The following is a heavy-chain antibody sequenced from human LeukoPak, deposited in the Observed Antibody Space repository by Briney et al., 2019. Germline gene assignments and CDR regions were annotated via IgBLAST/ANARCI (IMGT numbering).Heavy chain of an antibody. CDR2: IKQDGSEK. CDR1: GFTFSSYW. V-gene: IGHV3-7*03. CDR3: AKTSGEGSYTFDY. D-gene: IGHD7-27*01. J-gene: IGHJ4*02. Sequence: GGSLRLSCAASGFTFSSYWMSWVRQAPGKGLEWVANIKQDGSEKYYVDSVKGRFTISRDNAKNSLYLQMNSLRAEDTAVYYCAKTSGEGSYTFDYWGQGTLVTVSS.